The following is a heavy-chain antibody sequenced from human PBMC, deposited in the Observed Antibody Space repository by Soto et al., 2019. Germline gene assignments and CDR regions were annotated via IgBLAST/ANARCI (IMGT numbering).Heavy chain of an antibody. J-gene: IGHJ4*02. CDR2: ISDSGAST. D-gene: IGHD3-16*02. CDR3: AKDSTYRPFYFES. V-gene: IGHV3-23*01. Sequence: GSLRFYCATSVFTLTSYAMNWVRQAPGKGLEWVSGISDSGASTYYADSVKGRFIISRDNSKNTVYLQMNSLRADDTAVYYCAKDSTYRPFYFESWGQGTPGTVS. CDR1: VFTLTSYA.